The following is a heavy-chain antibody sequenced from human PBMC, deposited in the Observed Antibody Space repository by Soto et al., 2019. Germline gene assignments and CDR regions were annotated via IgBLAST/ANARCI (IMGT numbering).Heavy chain of an antibody. CDR3: TTDYYDSSAIAFDI. CDR2: IKSKTDGGTT. J-gene: IGHJ3*02. V-gene: IGHV3-15*01. CDR1: GFTFSSAW. D-gene: IGHD3-22*01. Sequence: SGGSLRLSCAASGFTFSSAWMSWVRQAPGKGLEWVGRIKSKTDGGTTDYAAPVKGRFTISRDDSKNTLYLQMNSLKTEDTAVYYCTTDYYDSSAIAFDIWGQGTMVTVS.